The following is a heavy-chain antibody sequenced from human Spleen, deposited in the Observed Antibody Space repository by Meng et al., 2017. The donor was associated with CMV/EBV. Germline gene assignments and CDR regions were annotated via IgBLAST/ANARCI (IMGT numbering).Heavy chain of an antibody. D-gene: IGHD6-13*01. V-gene: IGHV3-21*04. Sequence: GESLKISCAASGFTFSSYSMNWVRQAPGKGLEWVSSISSSSSYIYYADSVKGRFTISRDISKNTLYLQMNSLRAEDTAIYYCAREFSAAFHHWGQGALVTVSS. CDR3: AREFSAAFHH. J-gene: IGHJ1*01. CDR1: GFTFSSYS. CDR2: ISSSSSYI.